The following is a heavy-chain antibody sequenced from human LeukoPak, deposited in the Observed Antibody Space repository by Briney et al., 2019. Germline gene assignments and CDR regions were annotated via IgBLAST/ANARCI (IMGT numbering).Heavy chain of an antibody. CDR2: IYPGDSDT. V-gene: IGHV5-51*01. Sequence: GESLKISCKGSGYSFTSYWIGWVRQMPGKGLEWMGIIYPGDSDTRYSPSFQGQVTISADKSISTAYLQWSSLKASDTAMYYCARFHCRGGSCYADYYYYMDVWGKGTTVTVSS. CDR1: GYSFTSYW. CDR3: ARFHCRGGSCYADYYYYMDV. J-gene: IGHJ6*03. D-gene: IGHD2-15*01.